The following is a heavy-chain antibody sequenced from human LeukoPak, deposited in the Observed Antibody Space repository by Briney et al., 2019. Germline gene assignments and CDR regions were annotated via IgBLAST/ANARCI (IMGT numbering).Heavy chain of an antibody. J-gene: IGHJ4*02. Sequence: SETLSLTCAVYGGSFSGYYWSWIRQPPGKGLEWIGEINHSGSNNYNPSLKSRVTISVDTSKNQFSLKLSSVTAADTAVYYCARVVPITMVRGVISGTADYWGQGTLVTVSS. CDR1: GGSFSGYY. D-gene: IGHD3-10*01. CDR2: INHSGSN. CDR3: ARVVPITMVRGVISGTADY. V-gene: IGHV4-34*01.